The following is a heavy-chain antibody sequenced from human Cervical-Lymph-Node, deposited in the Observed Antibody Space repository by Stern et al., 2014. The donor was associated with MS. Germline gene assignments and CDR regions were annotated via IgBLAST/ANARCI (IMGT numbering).Heavy chain of an antibody. J-gene: IGHJ4*02. V-gene: IGHV3-30*01. D-gene: IGHD6-19*01. CDR3: ARGGDSSGWYCDY. CDR1: GFTFSSYA. CDR2: ISYDGSNK. Sequence: VQLVESGGGVVQPGRSLRLSCAASGFTFSSYAMHWVRQAPGKGLEWVAVISYDGSNKYYADSVKGRFTISRDNSKNTLYLQMNSLRAEDTAVYYCARGGDSSGWYCDYWGQGTLVTVSS.